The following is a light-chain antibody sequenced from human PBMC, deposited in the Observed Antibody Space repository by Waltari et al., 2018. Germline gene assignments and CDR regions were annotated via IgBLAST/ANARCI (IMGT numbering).Light chain of an antibody. J-gene: IGLJ3*02. Sequence: SYELTQPPSVSVSPGQTASITCSGDILGNKYASWYQQKPGQLPLLVIYQYTKRPSGSPERFSGSKSANAATLTITGTQAMDEADYYCQALGTGAWVFGGGTKLTVL. CDR1: ILGNKY. CDR3: QALGTGAWV. V-gene: IGLV3-1*01. CDR2: QYT.